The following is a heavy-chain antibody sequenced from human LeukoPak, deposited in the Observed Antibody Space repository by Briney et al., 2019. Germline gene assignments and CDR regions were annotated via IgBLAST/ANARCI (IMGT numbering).Heavy chain of an antibody. Sequence: SETLSLTCTVSGGSISSGGYYWSWIRQHPGKGLEWIGYIYYSGSTYYNPSLKSRVTISVDTSKNQFSPKLSSVTAADTAVYYCARVPFTMIVVRGSAFDIWGQGTMVTVSS. CDR3: ARVPFTMIVVRGSAFDI. D-gene: IGHD3-22*01. CDR2: IYYSGST. CDR1: GGSISSGGYY. J-gene: IGHJ3*02. V-gene: IGHV4-31*03.